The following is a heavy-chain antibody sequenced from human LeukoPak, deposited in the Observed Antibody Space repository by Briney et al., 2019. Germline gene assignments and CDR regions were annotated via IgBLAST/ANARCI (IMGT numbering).Heavy chain of an antibody. CDR1: GFTFSSYG. J-gene: IGHJ3*02. CDR3: ARDSSGYCSGGNCFFDAFDI. V-gene: IGHV3-30*03. D-gene: IGHD2-15*01. Sequence: PGGSLRLSCAASGFTFSSYGMHWVRQAPGKGLEWVAVISYDGSNKYYADSVKGRFTISRDNSKNTLYLQMNSLRAEDTAVYYCARDSSGYCSGGNCFFDAFDIWGQGTMVTVSS. CDR2: ISYDGSNK.